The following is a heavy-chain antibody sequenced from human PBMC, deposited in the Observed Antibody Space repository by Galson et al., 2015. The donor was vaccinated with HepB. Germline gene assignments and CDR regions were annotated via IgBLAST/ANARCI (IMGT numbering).Heavy chain of an antibody. CDR3: ARQLLVGGGLDV. CDR2: IWYDGSYK. CDR1: GFTFSSFL. D-gene: IGHD3-10*01. J-gene: IGHJ6*02. V-gene: IGHV3-33*01. Sequence: SLRLSCAASGFTFSSFLMHWVSQAPGKGLEWVAVIWYDGSYKFYADSVKGRFTLSRDNSKNTLDLQLNNLRVDDTAVYYCARQLLVGGGLDVWGQGTTVTVSS.